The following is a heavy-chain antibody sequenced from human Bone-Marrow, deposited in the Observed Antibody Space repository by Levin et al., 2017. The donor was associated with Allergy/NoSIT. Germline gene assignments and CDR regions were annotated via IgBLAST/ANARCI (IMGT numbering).Heavy chain of an antibody. D-gene: IGHD3-22*01. Sequence: GESLKISCATSGFTFRSYSMSWVRQAPGKGLEWVAGIASYGDERYYADSVKGRFTISSDVSESTLFLQMASLTAEDTALYYCAAAYYVDTSGFDYWGQGTQVKVSS. J-gene: IGHJ4*02. CDR1: GFTFRSYS. CDR2: IASYGDER. CDR3: AAAYYVDTSGFDY. V-gene: IGHV3-23*01.